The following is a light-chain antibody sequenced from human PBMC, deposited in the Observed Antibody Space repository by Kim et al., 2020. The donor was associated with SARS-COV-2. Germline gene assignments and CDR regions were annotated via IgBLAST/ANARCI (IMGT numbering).Light chain of an antibody. V-gene: IGKV3-20*01. CDR3: QQYDTSPLT. Sequence: PGERATLSCRASQSLSGRYLAWYQQKPGQAPRLLIYGPSRRATGIPDRFSGSGSGTDFALTVSRLEPEDFAVYYCQQYDTSPLTFGGGTKV. CDR1: QSLSGRY. J-gene: IGKJ4*01. CDR2: GPS.